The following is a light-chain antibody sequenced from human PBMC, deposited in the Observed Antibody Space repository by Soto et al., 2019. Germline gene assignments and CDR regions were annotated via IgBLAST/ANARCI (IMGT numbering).Light chain of an antibody. CDR3: SSSTTSSSYV. V-gene: IGLV2-14*01. CDR1: SSDVGGYKY. Sequence: QSALTQPASVSGSPGQSITISCTGTSSDVGGYKYVSWYHQHPGKAHKLMIYEVSNRPSGVSNRFSGSKSGNTASLTISGLQTEDEADYYCSSSTTSSSYVFGTGTKLTVL. CDR2: EVS. J-gene: IGLJ1*01.